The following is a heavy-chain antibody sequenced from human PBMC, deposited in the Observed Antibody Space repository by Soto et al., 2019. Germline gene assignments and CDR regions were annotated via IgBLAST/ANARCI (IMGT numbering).Heavy chain of an antibody. V-gene: IGHV3-74*01. Sequence: RASLRLSCAASGFTSSNYWMHWVRQAPGKGLVWVSRIKSDGSSTSYADSVKGRFTISRDNAKNTLDLQMSSLRDEDTAMYYCARSGYISGYLVLDHWGQGTLVTVSS. CDR2: IKSDGSST. J-gene: IGHJ5*02. CDR1: GFTSSNYW. CDR3: ARSGYISGYLVLDH. D-gene: IGHD5-18*01.